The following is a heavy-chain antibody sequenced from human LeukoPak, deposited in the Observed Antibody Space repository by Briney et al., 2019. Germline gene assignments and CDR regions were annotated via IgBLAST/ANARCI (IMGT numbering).Heavy chain of an antibody. V-gene: IGHV3-23*01. CDR2: NSVSGDTT. J-gene: IGHJ4*02. CDR1: GFTFSTYV. CDR3: AKGGWLDS. D-gene: IGHD5-12*01. Sequence: PGGSLRLSCAASGFTFSTYVMTWVRQAPGKGLEWVSANSVSGDTTYYADSVKGRFTISRDDSKNTLYLQMDNLRAEDTALYYCAKGGWLDSWGQGTLVTVSS.